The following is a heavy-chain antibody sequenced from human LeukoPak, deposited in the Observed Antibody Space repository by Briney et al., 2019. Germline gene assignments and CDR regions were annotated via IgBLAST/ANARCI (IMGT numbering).Heavy chain of an antibody. CDR3: ARRGGHYDILTGYSYYYYGMDV. Sequence: PSETLSLTCTVSGGSISSYYWGWIRQPPGKGLEWIGYIYYSGSTNYNPSLKSRVTISVDTSKNQFSLKLSSVTAADTAVYYCARRGGHYDILTGYSYYYYGMDVWGQGTTVTVSS. V-gene: IGHV4-59*08. CDR1: GGSISSYY. J-gene: IGHJ6*02. D-gene: IGHD3-9*01. CDR2: IYYSGST.